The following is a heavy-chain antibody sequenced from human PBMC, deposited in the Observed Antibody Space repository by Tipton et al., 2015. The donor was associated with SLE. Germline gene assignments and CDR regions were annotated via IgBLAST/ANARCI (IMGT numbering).Heavy chain of an antibody. CDR1: GGSISSHY. D-gene: IGHD3-10*01. CDR3: ARSESSGSYFDY. J-gene: IGHJ4*02. Sequence: TLSLTCTVSGGSISSHYWSWIRQPPGKGLEWIGYIYYSGSTNYNPSLKSRVTISVDTSKNQFSLKLSSVTAADTAVYYCARSESSGSYFDYWGQGTLVTVSS. V-gene: IGHV4-59*08. CDR2: IYYSGST.